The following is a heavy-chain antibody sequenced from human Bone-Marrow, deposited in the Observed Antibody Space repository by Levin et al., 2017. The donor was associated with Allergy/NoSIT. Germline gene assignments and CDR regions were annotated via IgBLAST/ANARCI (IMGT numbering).Heavy chain of an antibody. CDR1: GFSFSSYT. D-gene: IGHD6-13*01. CDR2: ISSTSRYI. Sequence: SGGSLRLSCAASGFSFSSYTVQWVRQAPGKGPEWVSSISSTSRYIYYADSVRGRFTISRDNALKSLYLHMNSLRVEDTAVYYCVRDAVIAAMDVWGQGTTVTVSS. V-gene: IGHV3-21*01. J-gene: IGHJ6*02. CDR3: VRDAVIAAMDV.